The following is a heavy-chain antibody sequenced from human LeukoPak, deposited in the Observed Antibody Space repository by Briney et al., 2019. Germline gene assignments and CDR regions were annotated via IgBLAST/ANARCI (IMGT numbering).Heavy chain of an antibody. J-gene: IGHJ6*03. V-gene: IGHV1-69*05. CDR2: TIPFFYTP. D-gene: IGHD1-7*01. CDR1: VGTFRSHA. CDR3: ARSAITGTPGFSPRPSWIKSFYYQMDV. Sequence: GSSVTVSFKPTVGTFRSHAITWVRQAPGQRLEWMGGTIPFFYTPKYAEKLQGRVMITTDEATSIVYMELSSLRSDDTAVYYCARSAITGTPGFSPRPSWIKSFYYQMDVWGKGTTVTVS.